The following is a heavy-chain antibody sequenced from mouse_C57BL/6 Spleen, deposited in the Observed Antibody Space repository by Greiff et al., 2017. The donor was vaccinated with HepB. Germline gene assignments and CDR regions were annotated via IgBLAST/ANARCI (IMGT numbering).Heavy chain of an antibody. CDR3: ARAGGSSPYYYAMDY. D-gene: IGHD1-1*01. CDR1: GFSINSDCY. Sequence: VQLQESGPSLVRPSQTLSLTCTVTGFSINSDCYWIWIRQFPGNKLEYIGYTFYSGITYYNPSLESRTYITRDTSKNQFSLKLSSVTTEDTATYYCARAGGSSPYYYAMDYWGQGTSVTVSS. V-gene: IGHV3-3*01. J-gene: IGHJ4*01. CDR2: TFYSGIT.